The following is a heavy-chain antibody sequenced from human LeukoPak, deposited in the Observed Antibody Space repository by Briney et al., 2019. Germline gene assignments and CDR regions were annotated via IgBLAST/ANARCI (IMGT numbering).Heavy chain of an antibody. D-gene: IGHD7-27*01. Sequence: PSETLSLTCTVSGGSISSYYWSWIRQPPGKGLEWIGYIYYSGSTNYNLSLKSRVTISVDTSKNQFSLKLSSVTAADTAVYYCARGLTGGWFDPWGQGTLVTVSS. CDR1: GGSISSYY. CDR3: ARGLTGGWFDP. J-gene: IGHJ5*02. CDR2: IYYSGST. V-gene: IGHV4-59*01.